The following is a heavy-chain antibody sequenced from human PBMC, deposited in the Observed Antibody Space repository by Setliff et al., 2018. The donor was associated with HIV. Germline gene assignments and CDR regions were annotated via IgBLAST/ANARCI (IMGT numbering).Heavy chain of an antibody. D-gene: IGHD3-16*01. J-gene: IGHJ6*02. CDR1: GFTFSSYD. CDR2: IGTGGDT. Sequence: PGGSLRLSCEASGFTFSSYDFHWVRQAAGKGLEWVSAIGTGGDTYYVDSVKGRFTISRENARNSLYLQMNSLRAGDTAVYYCAREIRTVYTGGHYSYGIDVWGQGTAVTVSS. V-gene: IGHV3-13*01. CDR3: AREIRTVYTGGHYSYGIDV.